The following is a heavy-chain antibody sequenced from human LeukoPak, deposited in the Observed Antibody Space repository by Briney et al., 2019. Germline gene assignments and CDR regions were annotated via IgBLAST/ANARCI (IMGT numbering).Heavy chain of an antibody. CDR2: ISPSGGST. J-gene: IGHJ6*04. CDR1: GFTLSSYG. CDR3: AKQGMDV. Sequence: GGSLRLSCAASGFTLSSYGMSWVRQAPGKGLEWVSVISPSGGSTYYADSVKGRFTISRDNSKNTLYLQMNSLRAEDTAIYYCAKQGMDVWGKGTTVTVPS. V-gene: IGHV3-23*01.